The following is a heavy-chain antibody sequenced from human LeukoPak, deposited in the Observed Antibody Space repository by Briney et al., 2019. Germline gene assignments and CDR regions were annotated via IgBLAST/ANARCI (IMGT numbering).Heavy chain of an antibody. V-gene: IGHV3-53*01. D-gene: IGHD5-12*01. CDR2: IYSGGST. CDR3: ARGPRPTVAST. J-gene: IGHJ4*02. CDR1: GFTVSSNY. Sequence: PGGSLRLSCAASGFTVSSNYTSWVRQAPGKGLEWVSVIYSGGSTSYADSVKGRFTMSRDTSKNTLYLQMNSLRAEDTAVYYCARGPRPTVASTWGQGTLVTVSS.